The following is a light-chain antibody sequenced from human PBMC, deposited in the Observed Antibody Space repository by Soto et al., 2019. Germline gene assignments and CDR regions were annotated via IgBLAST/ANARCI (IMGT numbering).Light chain of an antibody. V-gene: IGKV3D-20*01. CDR3: KQYETSPPAVT. CDR1: QRIDSNY. J-gene: IGKJ4*01. Sequence: EIVLTQSPATLSLSVGERATLSCGASQRIDSNYVAWYQQKPGLAPRLLIYDASSRASGIPDRCSGSGSGTAFTLTISRLEPDDFAVYYCKQYETSPPAVTCGGGPKVDIK. CDR2: DAS.